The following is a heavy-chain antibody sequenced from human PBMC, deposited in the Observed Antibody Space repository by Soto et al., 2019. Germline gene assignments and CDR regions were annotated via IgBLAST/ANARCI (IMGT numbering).Heavy chain of an antibody. CDR3: ARHLASGTSYNYYGMDV. CDR2: IDPSDSYT. Sequence: GESLKISCKGSGYSFTNVWTSWVRQMPGKGLEWMGRIDPSDSYTKYSPSFQGHVSISADKSIRTAYLQWSSLKASDTAMYYWARHLASGTSYNYYGMDVWGQGTTVTVSS. CDR1: GYSFTNVW. V-gene: IGHV5-10-1*01. D-gene: IGHD3-3*01. J-gene: IGHJ6*02.